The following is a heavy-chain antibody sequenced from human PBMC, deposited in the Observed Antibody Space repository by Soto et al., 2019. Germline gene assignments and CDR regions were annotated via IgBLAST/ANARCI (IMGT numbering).Heavy chain of an antibody. J-gene: IGHJ4*02. CDR2: ISGSGGST. CDR3: AKDRSIGEDFDY. D-gene: IGHD3-16*01. Sequence: EVQLLESGGGLVQPGGSLRLSCAASGFTFSSYAMSWVRQDPGKGLEWVSAISGSGGSTYYADSVKGRFTISRDNSKNTLHLQMNSLRAEDTAVYYCAKDRSIGEDFDYWGQGTLVTGSS. V-gene: IGHV3-23*01. CDR1: GFTFSSYA.